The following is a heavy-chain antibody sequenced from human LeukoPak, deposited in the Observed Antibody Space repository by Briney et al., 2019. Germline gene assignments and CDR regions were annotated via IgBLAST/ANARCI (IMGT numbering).Heavy chain of an antibody. D-gene: IGHD3-10*01. J-gene: IGHJ3*02. CDR3: ARVGDTPGDAFDI. Sequence: ASVKVSCKASGYTFTSYGISWVRQAPGQGLEWMGWISAYNGNTNYAQKLQGRVTITADKSTSTAYMELSSLRSEDTAVYYCARVGDTPGDAFDIWGQGTMVTVSS. V-gene: IGHV1-18*01. CDR2: ISAYNGNT. CDR1: GYTFTSYG.